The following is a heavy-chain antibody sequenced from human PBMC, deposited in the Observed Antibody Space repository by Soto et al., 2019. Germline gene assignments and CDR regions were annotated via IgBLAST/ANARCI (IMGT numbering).Heavy chain of an antibody. CDR3: ARDFSPYLIELERQRQNYIMRY. V-gene: IGHV1-18*01. Sequence: KGFWASVKVSCKASGYTFTSYGISWVRQAPGQGLEWMGWIGAYNGNTNYAQKLQGRVTMTTDTSTSTAYMELRSLRSDDTAVYYCARDFSPYLIELERQRQNYIMRYWGQGTLVTVSS. CDR2: IGAYNGNT. D-gene: IGHD1-1*01. CDR1: GYTFTSYG. J-gene: IGHJ4*02.